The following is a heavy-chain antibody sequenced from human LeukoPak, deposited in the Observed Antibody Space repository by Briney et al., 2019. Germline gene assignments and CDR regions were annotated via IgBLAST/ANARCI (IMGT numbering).Heavy chain of an antibody. Sequence: SETLSLTCTVSGGSISSYYWSWIRQPPGKGLEWIGYIYYSGSTNYNPSLKSRVTISVDTSKNQFSLKLSSVTAADTAVYYCARVRSSGRSDYWGQGTLVTVSS. J-gene: IGHJ4*02. V-gene: IGHV4-59*01. CDR1: GGSISSYY. D-gene: IGHD6-19*01. CDR2: IYYSGST. CDR3: ARVRSSGRSDY.